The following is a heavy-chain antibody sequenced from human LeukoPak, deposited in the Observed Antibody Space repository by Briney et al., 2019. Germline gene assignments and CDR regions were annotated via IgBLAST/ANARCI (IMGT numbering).Heavy chain of an antibody. V-gene: IGHV4-59*01. CDR1: GGSISSYY. J-gene: IGHJ6*03. Sequence: PSETLSLTCNVSGGSISSYYWSWIRQPPGKGLEWIGYIYYSGSTNYNPSHTGRVTTSKDTSKNHFSLKLISVTAADTAVYYCARVPRSYYYYYYMDVWGKGTTVTVSS. CDR3: ARVPRSYYYYYYMDV. CDR2: IYYSGST.